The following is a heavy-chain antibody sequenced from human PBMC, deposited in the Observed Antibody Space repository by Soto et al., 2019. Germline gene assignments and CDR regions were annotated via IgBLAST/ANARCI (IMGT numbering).Heavy chain of an antibody. CDR2: ISTYNGNT. CDR1: GYTFTSYG. V-gene: IGHV1-18*01. Sequence: QVQLVQSGAEVKKPGASVKVSCKASGYTFTSYGINWVRQAPGQGLEWMGWISTYNGNTDYAQKLQGRVTMTTDTSTTTAYMELRSLRSDDTAVYYCARVAGRDILTGVNWFDPWGQGTLVTVSS. J-gene: IGHJ5*02. CDR3: ARVAGRDILTGVNWFDP. D-gene: IGHD3-9*01.